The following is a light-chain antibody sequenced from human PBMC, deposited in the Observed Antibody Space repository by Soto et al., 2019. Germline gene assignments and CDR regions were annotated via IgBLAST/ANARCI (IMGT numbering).Light chain of an antibody. V-gene: IGKV1-27*01. Sequence: DIQMTQSPTSLSASVGDRVTITCRASQGIRNVVAWYQQKPGKAPKLLIYAASTLQSVVPSRFSGSGSGTDFTLTINSLEPEDVATYSCQKYSSVPVFGPGTKVEIK. CDR3: QKYSSVPV. J-gene: IGKJ3*01. CDR2: AAS. CDR1: QGIRNV.